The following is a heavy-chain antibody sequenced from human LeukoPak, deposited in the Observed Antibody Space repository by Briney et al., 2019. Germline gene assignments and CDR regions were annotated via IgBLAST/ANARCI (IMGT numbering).Heavy chain of an antibody. CDR3: ARVTVTEYFDY. CDR1: GGSIGSSSYY. D-gene: IGHD4-11*01. CDR2: IYYSGST. V-gene: IGHV4-39*01. J-gene: IGHJ4*02. Sequence: PSETLSLTCTVSGGSIGSSSYYWGWIRQPPGKGLEWIGSIYYSGSTYYNPSLKSRVTISVDTSKNQFSLKLSSVTAADTAVYYCARVTVTEYFDYWGQGTLVTVSS.